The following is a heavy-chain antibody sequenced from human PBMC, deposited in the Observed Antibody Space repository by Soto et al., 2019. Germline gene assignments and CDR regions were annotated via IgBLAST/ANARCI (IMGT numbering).Heavy chain of an antibody. CDR2: IIPYNGNT. CDR3: ARSALDDDGYHYLDS. Sequence: SVKVSCKASGYIFTYRYLYWVRQAPGQALEWMGWIIPYNGNTNYAQKFQDRFSITRESSLSTVYMELRSLRSDDTGMYYCARSALDDDGYHYLDSWGRGTLVTVS. V-gene: IGHV1-45*02. J-gene: IGHJ5*01. CDR1: GYIFTYRY. D-gene: IGHD5-18*01.